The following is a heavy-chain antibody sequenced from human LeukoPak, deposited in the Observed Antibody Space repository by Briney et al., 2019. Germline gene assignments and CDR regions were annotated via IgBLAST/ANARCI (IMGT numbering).Heavy chain of an antibody. CDR2: INAGNGNT. CDR3: ARGEGIAAAGLDY. D-gene: IGHD6-13*01. V-gene: IGHV1-3*01. CDR1: GYTFTSYA. J-gene: IGHJ4*02. Sequence: ASVKVSCNASGYTFTSYAMHWVRQAPGQRLEWMGWINAGNGNTKYSQEFQGRVAITRDTSASTAYMELSSLRSEDTAVYYCARGEGIAAAGLDYWGQGTLVTVSS.